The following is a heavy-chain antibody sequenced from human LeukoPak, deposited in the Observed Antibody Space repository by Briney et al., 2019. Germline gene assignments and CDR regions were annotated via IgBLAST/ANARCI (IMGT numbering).Heavy chain of an antibody. CDR1: GYTFTSYP. Sequence: ASVKVSCKASGYTFTSYPITRVRQAPGQGLEWMGWITTYNGNTNYAQKLQGRVTITTDTSTSTAYMDLRGLRSDDTAVYYCARGYDYGDYVGDFDYWGQGTLVTVSS. CDR3: ARGYDYGDYVGDFDY. V-gene: IGHV1-18*01. CDR2: ITTYNGNT. D-gene: IGHD4-17*01. J-gene: IGHJ4*02.